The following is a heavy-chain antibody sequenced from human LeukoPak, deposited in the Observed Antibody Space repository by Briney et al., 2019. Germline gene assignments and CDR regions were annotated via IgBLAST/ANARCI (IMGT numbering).Heavy chain of an antibody. CDR1: GDTFSSYA. Sequence: GASVKVSCKATGDTFSSYAISWVRQAPGQWLEWMGGIIPIFGTANYAQKFQGRVTITTDESTSTAYMELSSLRSEDTAVYYCARDYGDKLLDYWGQGTLVTVSS. D-gene: IGHD4-17*01. CDR2: IIPIFGTA. J-gene: IGHJ4*02. CDR3: ARDYGDKLLDY. V-gene: IGHV1-69*05.